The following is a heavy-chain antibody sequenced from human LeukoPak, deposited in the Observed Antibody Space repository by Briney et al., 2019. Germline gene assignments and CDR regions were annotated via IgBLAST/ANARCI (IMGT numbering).Heavy chain of an antibody. CDR3: AKDATEFGDAHFDS. CDR1: GFTFNNYG. D-gene: IGHD4-17*01. V-gene: IGHV3-33*06. Sequence: GGSLRLSCAASGFTFNNYGMHWVRQAPGKGLEWVAVIWNGGSHEYYEDFAKGRFTISRDNSRNTVYLQMNSLRAEDTAVYYCAKDATEFGDAHFDSWGQGTLVTVSS. J-gene: IGHJ4*02. CDR2: IWNGGSHE.